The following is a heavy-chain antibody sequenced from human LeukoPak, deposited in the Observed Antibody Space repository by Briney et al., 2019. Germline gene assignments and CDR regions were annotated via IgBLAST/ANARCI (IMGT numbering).Heavy chain of an antibody. Sequence: SETLSLTCAVYGGSFSGYYWSWIRQPPGKGPEWIGEINHSGSTNYNPSLKSRVTISVDTSKNQFSLKLSSVTAADTAVYYCARGVTRSSGWYPRAHWFDPWGQGTLVTVSS. CDR3: ARGVTRSSGWYPRAHWFDP. V-gene: IGHV4-34*01. J-gene: IGHJ5*02. CDR2: INHSGST. D-gene: IGHD6-19*01. CDR1: GGSFSGYY.